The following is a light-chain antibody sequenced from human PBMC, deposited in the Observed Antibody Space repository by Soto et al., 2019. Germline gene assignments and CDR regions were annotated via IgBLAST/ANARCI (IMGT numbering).Light chain of an antibody. J-gene: IGKJ1*01. CDR2: DAS. V-gene: IGKV1-5*01. Sequence: DIQMTQSPSTLSASAGDRVTITCRASQSISSWLAWYQQKPGKAPKLLIYDASNLESGVPSRFSGTGSGTNFTLTISSLQPEDFATYYCQQLIRFPTKFGQGTKVDIK. CDR3: QQLIRFPTK. CDR1: QSISSW.